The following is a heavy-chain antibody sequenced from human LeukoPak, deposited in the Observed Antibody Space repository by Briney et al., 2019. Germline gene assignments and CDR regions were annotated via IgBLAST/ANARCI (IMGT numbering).Heavy chain of an antibody. CDR3: LQRGFDY. D-gene: IGHD3-16*01. CDR2: VKPDGRDK. CDR1: GFTFSSYG. J-gene: IGHJ4*02. V-gene: IGHV3-7*01. Sequence: GGSLRLSCAASGFTFSSYGIHWVRQAPGKGLEWVANVKPDGRDKHYVDSVEGRFTISKDNAKKLLYLQMNSLRVEDTAVYYCLQRGFDYWGQGVLVTVSS.